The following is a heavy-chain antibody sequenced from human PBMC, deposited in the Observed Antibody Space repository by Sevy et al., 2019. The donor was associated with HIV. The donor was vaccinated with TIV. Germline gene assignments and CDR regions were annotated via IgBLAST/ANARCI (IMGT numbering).Heavy chain of an antibody. D-gene: IGHD3-16*01. CDR3: ARVRGTISPYYYFGMDV. CDR2: IRSKTYGGTT. CDR1: GFNFGDYA. Sequence: GGSLRLSCTASGFNFGDYAMSWCRQAPGKGLEWIGFIRSKTYGGTTEYAASVKGRFTISSDDSNSIACLQMNILTTEDTAVYYYARVRGTISPYYYFGMDVWGQGTTVTVSS. J-gene: IGHJ6*02. V-gene: IGHV3-49*03.